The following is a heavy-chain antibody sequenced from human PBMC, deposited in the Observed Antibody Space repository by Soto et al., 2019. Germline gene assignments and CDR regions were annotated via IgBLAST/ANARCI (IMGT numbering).Heavy chain of an antibody. V-gene: IGHV4-59*01. J-gene: IGHJ3*02. Sequence: QVQLQESGPRLVQPSETLSLTCTVYGASFSHFYWSWIPQAPGKGLEWLGYIYDSGSTNYNPSVKSRVIWSVDTSQTPVSLDLGSVTAAETAVYYCTASYHAILTGLIALDICGPGTMVSIS. CDR2: IYDSGST. CDR3: TASYHAILTGLIALDI. CDR1: GASFSHFY. D-gene: IGHD3-9*01.